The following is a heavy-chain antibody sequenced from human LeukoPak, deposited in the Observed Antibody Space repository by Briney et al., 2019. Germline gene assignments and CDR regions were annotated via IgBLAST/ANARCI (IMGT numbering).Heavy chain of an antibody. V-gene: IGHV4-59*01. CDR1: GGSISSYY. D-gene: IGHD3-22*01. J-gene: IGHJ4*02. Sequence: SETLSLTCTVSGGSISSYYWSWIRQPPGKGLEWIGYIYYSGSTNYNPSLKSRVTISVDTSKNQFSLKLSSVTAADTAVYYCARGDDSSGYYYPSLPFYFDYWGQGTLVTVSS. CDR2: IYYSGST. CDR3: ARGDDSSGYYYPSLPFYFDY.